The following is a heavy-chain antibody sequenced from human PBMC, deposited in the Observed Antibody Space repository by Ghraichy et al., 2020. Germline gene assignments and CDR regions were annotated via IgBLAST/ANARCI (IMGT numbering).Heavy chain of an antibody. CDR1: GFTFSSYS. V-gene: IGHV3-21*01. Sequence: GGSLRLSCAASGFTFSSYSMNWVRQAPGKGLEWVSSISSSSSYIYYADSVKGRFTISRDNAKNSLYLQMNSLRAEDTAVYYCARAVPPTSDAFDIWGQGTMVTVSS. CDR2: ISSSSSYI. CDR3: ARAVPPTSDAFDI. J-gene: IGHJ3*02.